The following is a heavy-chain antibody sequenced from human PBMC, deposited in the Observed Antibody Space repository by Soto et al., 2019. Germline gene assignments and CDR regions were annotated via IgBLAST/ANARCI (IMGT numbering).Heavy chain of an antibody. V-gene: IGHV4-31*03. CDR1: GASINRGGFY. D-gene: IGHD2-15*01. CDR3: ARAECSDGHRYSLDN. CDR2: IYYSGTT. Sequence: SETLSLTCTVSGASINRGGFYWNWIRQRPGKGLDWIGKIYYSGTTHYNPSLESRFTMSVDTSKNQFSLKLSSVTAADTAVYYCARAECSDGHRYSLDNWGQGTLLTGSS. J-gene: IGHJ4*02.